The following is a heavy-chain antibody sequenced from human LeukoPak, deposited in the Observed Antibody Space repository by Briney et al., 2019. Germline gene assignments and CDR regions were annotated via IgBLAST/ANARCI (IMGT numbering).Heavy chain of an antibody. CDR3: ARVNPVTGNFDY. CDR1: GGSISSGSYY. CDR2: IYTSGST. J-gene: IGHJ4*02. V-gene: IGHV4-61*02. Sequence: SETLSLTCTVSGGSISSGSYYWSWIRQPAGKGLEWIGRIYTSGSTNYNPSLKSRVTMSVDTSKNQFSLKLSSVTAADTAVYYCARVNPVTGNFDYWGQGTLVTVSS. D-gene: IGHD3-10*01.